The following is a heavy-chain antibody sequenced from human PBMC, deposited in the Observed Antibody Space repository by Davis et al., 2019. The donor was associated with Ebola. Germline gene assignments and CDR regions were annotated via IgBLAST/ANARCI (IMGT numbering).Heavy chain of an antibody. V-gene: IGHV1-18*01. CDR2: ISAYNGNT. CDR1: GYTFTSYG. J-gene: IGHJ4*02. D-gene: IGHD2-8*02. CDR3: AREEGGYCTGGVCYNGKDY. Sequence: ASVKVSCKASGYTFTSYGISWVRQAPGQGLEWMGWISAYNGNTNYAQKLQGRVTMTTDTSTSTAYMELRSLRSDDTAVYYCAREEGGYCTGGVCYNGKDYWGQGTLVTVSS.